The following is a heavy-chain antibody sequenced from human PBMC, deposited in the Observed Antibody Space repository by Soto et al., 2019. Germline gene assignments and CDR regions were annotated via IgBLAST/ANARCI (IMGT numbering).Heavy chain of an antibody. CDR1: GYTFTSYA. CDR3: ARGGLVNDYGDYQNPSTGMDV. Sequence: ASVKVSCKASGYTFTSYAMHWVRQAPGQRLEWMGWINAGNGNTKYSQKFQGRVTITRDTSASTAYMELSSLRSEDTAVYYCARGGLVNDYGDYQNPSTGMDVWGQGTTVTVSS. CDR2: INAGNGNT. D-gene: IGHD4-17*01. V-gene: IGHV1-3*01. J-gene: IGHJ6*02.